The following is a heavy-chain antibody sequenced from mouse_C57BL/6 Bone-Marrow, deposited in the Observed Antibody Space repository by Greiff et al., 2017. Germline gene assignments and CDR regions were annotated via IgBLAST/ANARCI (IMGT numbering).Heavy chain of an antibody. V-gene: IGHV5-6*02. Sequence: EVMLVESGGDLVKPGGSLKLSCAASGFTFSSYGMSWVRQTPDKRLEWVATISSGGSYTYYPDSVKGRFTISRDNAKNTLYLQMSSLKSADTAMYYCARNNYYGSSYPYYAMDYWGQGTSVTVSS. CDR3: ARNNYYGSSYPYYAMDY. CDR1: GFTFSSYG. J-gene: IGHJ4*01. D-gene: IGHD1-1*01. CDR2: ISSGGSYT.